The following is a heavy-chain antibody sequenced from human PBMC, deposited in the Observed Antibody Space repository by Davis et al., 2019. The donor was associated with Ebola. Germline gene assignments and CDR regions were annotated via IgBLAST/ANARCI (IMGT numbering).Heavy chain of an antibody. CDR3: AKGGYQLLHDY. V-gene: IGHV3-64*04. Sequence: GESLKISCSASGFTFSSYTMHWVRQAPGKGLECVSAIRSDGINTYYADSVKGRVTISRDNSKNTLYLQMNSLRVEDTAMYYCAKGGYQLLHDYWGQGTLVTVSS. CDR2: IRSDGINT. J-gene: IGHJ4*02. CDR1: GFTFSSYT. D-gene: IGHD4-11*01.